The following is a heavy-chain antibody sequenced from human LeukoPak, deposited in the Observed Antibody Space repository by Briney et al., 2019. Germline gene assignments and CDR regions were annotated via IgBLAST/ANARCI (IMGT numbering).Heavy chain of an antibody. Sequence: PSETLSLTCTVSGDSIRSYCWTWIRQPPGKELEWIGYIYYSGDTNYNPSLKSRVTISIDTSKNQFSLKLSSVTAADTAVYHCARVKLNEFFGKNPAYYYVDVWGKGTTVTVSS. D-gene: IGHD3-3*01. CDR3: ARVKLNEFFGKNPAYYYVDV. J-gene: IGHJ6*03. CDR1: GDSIRSYC. CDR2: IYYSGDT. V-gene: IGHV4-59*01.